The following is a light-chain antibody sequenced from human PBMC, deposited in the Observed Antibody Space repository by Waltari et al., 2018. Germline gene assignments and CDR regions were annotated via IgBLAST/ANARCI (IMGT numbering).Light chain of an antibody. V-gene: IGKV1-12*01. CDR3: QQYSRAPYS. CDR1: QGVSSW. J-gene: IGKJ2*03. CDR2: KAS. Sequence: IQMTQSPSSLSASVGDRVTITCRASQGVSSWLAWYQQKPGKAPKLLIYKASSLQSGVPSRFSGSGYGTDFTLTISSLQPEDFAIYYCQQYSRAPYSFGQGTKVELK.